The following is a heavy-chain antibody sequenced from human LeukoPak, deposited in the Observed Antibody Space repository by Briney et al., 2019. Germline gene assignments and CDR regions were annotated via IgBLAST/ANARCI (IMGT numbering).Heavy chain of an antibody. CDR1: GGSFSGYY. V-gene: IGHV4-34*01. D-gene: IGHD3-10*01. Sequence: PSETLSLTCAVHGGSFSGYYWSWIRQPPGKGLEWIGEINHSGSTNYNPSLKSRVTISVDTSKNQFSLKLSSVTAADTAVYYCARGRRGSLVRGMPYNWFDPWGQGTLVTVSS. CDR3: ARGRRGSLVRGMPYNWFDP. CDR2: INHSGST. J-gene: IGHJ5*02.